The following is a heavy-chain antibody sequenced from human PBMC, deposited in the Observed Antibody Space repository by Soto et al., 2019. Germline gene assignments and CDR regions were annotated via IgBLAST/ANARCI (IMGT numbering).Heavy chain of an antibody. CDR3: AREGVATIGVKNYSYGVDV. CDR1: GGSISNSGYY. V-gene: IGHV4-31*03. Sequence: QVHLQESGPGLVKPSQTLSLTCTVSGGSISNSGYYWSWIRQHPGKGLEWIGYIYYSGSTYYNPSLKSRPSISVDTSKTQCSLRLSSVTAADTAVYYCAREGVATIGVKNYSYGVDVWGQGTTVTVSS. J-gene: IGHJ6*02. CDR2: IYYSGST. D-gene: IGHD5-12*01.